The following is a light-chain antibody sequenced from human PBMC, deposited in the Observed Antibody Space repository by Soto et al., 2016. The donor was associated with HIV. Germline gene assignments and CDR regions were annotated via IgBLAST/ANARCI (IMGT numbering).Light chain of an antibody. CDR3: QVWDSSDDHVV. CDR1: NIGSES. Sequence: SYELPQPPSVSVAPGKTARITCGGHNIGSESVHWYQQKPGQAPVLVVYDDSDRPSGIPERFSGSNSGSTATLTISRVEAGDEADYYCQVWDSSDDHVVFGGGTKLTVL. J-gene: IGLJ2*01. V-gene: IGLV3-21*03. CDR2: DDS.